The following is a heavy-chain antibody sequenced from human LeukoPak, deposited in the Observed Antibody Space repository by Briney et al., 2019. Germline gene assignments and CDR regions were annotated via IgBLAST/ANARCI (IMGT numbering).Heavy chain of an antibody. Sequence: GGSLRLSCAASGFTFSSYWMHWVRQAPGKGLVWVSRINSDGSSTSYADSVKGRFTISRDNAKNTLYLQMNSLRAEDTAVYYCARERKVGATDFDYWGQGTLVTVSS. CDR2: INSDGSST. V-gene: IGHV3-74*01. CDR3: ARERKVGATDFDY. CDR1: GFTFSSYW. J-gene: IGHJ4*02. D-gene: IGHD1-26*01.